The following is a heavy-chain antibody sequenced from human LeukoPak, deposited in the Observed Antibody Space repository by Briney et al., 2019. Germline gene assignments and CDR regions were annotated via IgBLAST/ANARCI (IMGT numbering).Heavy chain of an antibody. CDR1: GGSISSGGYY. CDR2: IYYSGST. Sequence: SETLSLTCTVSGGSISSGGYYWSWIRQHPGKGLEWIGYIYYSGSTYYNPSLKCRVTISVDTSKNQFSLKLSSVTAADTAVYYCARDTTVMIDYWGQGTLVTVSS. J-gene: IGHJ4*02. V-gene: IGHV4-31*03. D-gene: IGHD4-17*01. CDR3: ARDTTVMIDY.